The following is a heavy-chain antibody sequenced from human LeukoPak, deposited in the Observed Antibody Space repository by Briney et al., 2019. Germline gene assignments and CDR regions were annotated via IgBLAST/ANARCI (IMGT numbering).Heavy chain of an antibody. V-gene: IGHV4-4*09. D-gene: IGHD6-19*01. CDR3: AGSLAVAGAHDAFDI. J-gene: IGHJ3*02. CDR2: IYTSGST. CDR1: GGSFSGYY. Sequence: PSETLSLTCAVYGGSFSGYYWSWIRQPPGKGLEWIGYIYTSGSTNYNPSLKSRVTISVDTSKNQFSLKLSSVTAADTAVYYCAGSLAVAGAHDAFDIWGQGTMVTVSS.